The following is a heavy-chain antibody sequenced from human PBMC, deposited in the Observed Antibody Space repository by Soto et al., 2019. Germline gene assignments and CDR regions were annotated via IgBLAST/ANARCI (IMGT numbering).Heavy chain of an antibody. J-gene: IGHJ4*02. Sequence: ASVKVSCKASGYTFTGYYMHWVRQAPGQGLEWMGWISAYNGNTNYAQKFQDRVTMTTDTSTSTAYMELRSLRSDDTAVYYCARDNDIFPGGDYWGQGTLVTVSS. D-gene: IGHD3-9*01. CDR3: ARDNDIFPGGDY. CDR2: ISAYNGNT. V-gene: IGHV1-18*04. CDR1: GYTFTGYY.